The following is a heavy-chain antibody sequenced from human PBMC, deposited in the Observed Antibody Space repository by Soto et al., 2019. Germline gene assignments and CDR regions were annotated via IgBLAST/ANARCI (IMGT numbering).Heavy chain of an antibody. J-gene: IGHJ6*02. V-gene: IGHV1-3*01. Sequence: GASVKVSCKASGYTFTSYAMHWVSQAPGQRLEWMGWINDGNGNTKYSQKFQDRVTIARDTSASTAYMDLSSLRSEDTAVYYCARDGGSDYYYGMDVWGQGTTVTVSS. CDR3: ARDGGSDYYYGMDV. D-gene: IGHD3-10*01. CDR1: GYTFTSYA. CDR2: INDGNGNT.